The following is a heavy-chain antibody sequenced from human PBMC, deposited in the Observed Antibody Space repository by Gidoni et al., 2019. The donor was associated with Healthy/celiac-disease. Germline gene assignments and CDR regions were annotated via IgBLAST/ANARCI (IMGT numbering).Heavy chain of an antibody. Sequence: QVQLVESGGGVVQPGGSLRLSCAASGFTFSSYGMHWVRQAPGKGLEWVAVIRYDGSNKYYADSVKGRFTISRDNSKNTLYLQMNSLRAEDTAVYYCAKDPRQYYYYYMDVWGKGTTVTVSS. CDR2: IRYDGSNK. CDR1: GFTFSSYG. V-gene: IGHV3-30*02. CDR3: AKDPRQYYYYYMDV. J-gene: IGHJ6*03.